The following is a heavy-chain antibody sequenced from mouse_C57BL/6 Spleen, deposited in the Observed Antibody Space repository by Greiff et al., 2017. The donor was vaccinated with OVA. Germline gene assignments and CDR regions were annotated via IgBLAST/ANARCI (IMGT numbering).Heavy chain of an antibody. D-gene: IGHD1-1*01. V-gene: IGHV3-6*01. Sequence: EVQVVESGPGLVKPSQSLSLTCSVTGYSITSGYYWNWIRQFPGNNLEWMGYISYDGSNNYNPSLKNRIPITRDTSKNQFFLTLNSVMTDDTATDYCAREGAYGSSFDYWGQGTTLTVSS. CDR2: ISYDGSN. J-gene: IGHJ2*01. CDR1: GYSITSGYY. CDR3: AREGAYGSSFDY.